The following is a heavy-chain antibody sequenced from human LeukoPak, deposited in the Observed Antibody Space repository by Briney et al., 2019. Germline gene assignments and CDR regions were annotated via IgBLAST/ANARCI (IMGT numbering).Heavy chain of an antibody. V-gene: IGHV4-4*02. D-gene: IGHD3-22*01. CDR3: ARSFNDYYDSSGYSLFDY. J-gene: IGHJ4*02. Sequence: PSGTPSLTCAVSGGSISSSDWWSWVRQPPGKGLEWVGEIYHSGSTNYNPSLKSRVTMSVDKSNNQFSLKLSSVTAADTAVYYCARSFNDYYDSSGYSLFDYWGQGTLVTVSS. CDR1: GGSISSSDW. CDR2: IYHSGST.